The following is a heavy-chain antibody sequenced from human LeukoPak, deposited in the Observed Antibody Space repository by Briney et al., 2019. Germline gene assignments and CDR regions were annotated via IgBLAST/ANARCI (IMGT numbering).Heavy chain of an antibody. CDR1: GFTFSSYA. CDR2: IRYDGSNK. CDR3: AKVDSSSWGIPDY. V-gene: IGHV3-30*02. J-gene: IGHJ4*02. D-gene: IGHD6-13*01. Sequence: GRSLRLSCAASGFTFSSYAMHWVRQTPGKGLEWVAFIRYDGSNKYYADSVKGRITISRDNSKNTLYLQMNSLRAEDTAIYYCAKVDSSSWGIPDYWGQGTLVTVSS.